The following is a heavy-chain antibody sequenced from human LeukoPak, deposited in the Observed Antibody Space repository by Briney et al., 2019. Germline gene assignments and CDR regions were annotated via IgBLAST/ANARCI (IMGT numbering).Heavy chain of an antibody. Sequence: SETLSLTCTVSGGSISSYYWSWIRQPPGKGLEWIGYIYYSGSTNYNPSLKSRVTISVDTSKNQFSLKLSSVTAADTAVYYCARVSTYYYDSSGYYPIDYWGQGTLVTVSS. CDR2: IYYSGST. V-gene: IGHV4-59*12. CDR1: GGSISSYY. D-gene: IGHD3-22*01. J-gene: IGHJ4*02. CDR3: ARVSTYYYDSSGYYPIDY.